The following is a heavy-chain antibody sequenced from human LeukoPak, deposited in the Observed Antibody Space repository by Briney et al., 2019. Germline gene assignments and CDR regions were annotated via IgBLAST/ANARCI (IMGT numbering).Heavy chain of an antibody. CDR2: INPNSGGT. V-gene: IGHV1-2*02. D-gene: IGHD4-17*01. CDR1: GYTFTGYY. CDR3: ARGDDYGDYTGYY. Sequence: ASVKVSCKTSGYTFTGYYIQWVRQAPGQGLEWMGWINPNSGGTNYAQKFQGRVTMTRDTSISTAYMELSRLRSDGTAVYYCARGDDYGDYTGYYWGQGTLVTVSS. J-gene: IGHJ4*02.